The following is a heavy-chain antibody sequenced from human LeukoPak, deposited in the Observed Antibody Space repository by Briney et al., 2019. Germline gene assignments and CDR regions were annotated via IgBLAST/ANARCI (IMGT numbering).Heavy chain of an antibody. Sequence: GGSLRLSCAASGFTFSKYWMLWVRQAPGKGLESVSRINTDGTVTTYADSVKGRFTVSRDNADNTMFLQKNSVRDEDTAVYYCATKQWLAPPPDSWGQGTPVTVSS. J-gene: IGHJ4*02. D-gene: IGHD6-19*01. CDR1: GFTFSKYW. CDR2: INTDGTVT. V-gene: IGHV3-74*01. CDR3: ATKQWLAPPPDS.